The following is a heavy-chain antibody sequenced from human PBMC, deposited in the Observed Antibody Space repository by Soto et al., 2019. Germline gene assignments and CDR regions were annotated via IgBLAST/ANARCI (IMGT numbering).Heavy chain of an antibody. Sequence: QVQLQESGPGLVKPSETLSLTCTVSGGSISNYYWSWIRQHPGKGLEWIGYIYYSGSTNYNPSLKSRVTIPVDTSKNQFSLTLSSVTAADTAVYYCARRYGRNFDYWGQGTLVTVSS. CDR3: ARRYGRNFDY. J-gene: IGHJ4*02. CDR1: GGSISNYY. CDR2: IYYSGST. V-gene: IGHV4-59*01. D-gene: IGHD1-26*01.